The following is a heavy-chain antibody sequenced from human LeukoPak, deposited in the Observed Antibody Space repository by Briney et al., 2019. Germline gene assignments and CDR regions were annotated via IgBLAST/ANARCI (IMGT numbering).Heavy chain of an antibody. J-gene: IGHJ4*02. CDR3: ATFRQVLLPFES. CDR2: IFSGGGEI. CDR1: GFTFSTFA. Sequence: GGSLRLSCAASGFTFSTFAMIWVRQPPGKGLEWVSSIFSGGGEIHYADSVRGRFTISRDNSKSTLSLQMNSLRAEDTAIYYCATFRQVLLPFESWGQGTLVTVSS. V-gene: IGHV3-23*01. D-gene: IGHD2-8*02.